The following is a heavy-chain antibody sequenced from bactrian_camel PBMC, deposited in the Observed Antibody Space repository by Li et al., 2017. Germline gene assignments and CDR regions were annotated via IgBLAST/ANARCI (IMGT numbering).Heavy chain of an antibody. CDR2: ISSDGTT. J-gene: IGHJ4*01. D-gene: IGHD5*01. CDR3: VANTFILGTACAGGTSPFLY. V-gene: IGHV3S53*01. Sequence: HVQLVESGGGSVQAGGSLRLSCTASGYAARQKCMGWFRKAPGKERELVALISSDGTTNVADSVKGRFTISLGIGVNTFDLQMNNLRPEDTAMYYCVANTFILGTACAGGTSPFLYWGQGTQVTVS. CDR1: GYAARQKC.